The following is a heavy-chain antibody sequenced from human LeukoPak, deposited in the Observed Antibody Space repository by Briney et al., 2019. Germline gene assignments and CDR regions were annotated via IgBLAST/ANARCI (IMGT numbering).Heavy chain of an antibody. CDR2: VNSGGGT. J-gene: IGHJ4*02. CDR3: AKKSLGTFDY. CDR1: GFTFSDYY. D-gene: IGHD3-16*01. V-gene: IGHV3-23*01. Sequence: GGSLRLSCAASGFTFSDYYMSWVRQAPGKGLEWVSAVNSGGGTYYADSVKGRFTISRDNSKNTLYLQMNSLRAEDTAVYYCAKKSLGTFDYWGRGTLVTVSS.